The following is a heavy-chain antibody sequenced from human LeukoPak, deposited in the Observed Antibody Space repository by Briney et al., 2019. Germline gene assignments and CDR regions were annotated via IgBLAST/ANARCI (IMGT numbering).Heavy chain of an antibody. D-gene: IGHD1-1*01. V-gene: IGHV1-69*04. Sequence: TVKVSCKASGGTFNHFGINWVRQAPGQGLEWMGRIIPVLDSAKYAPKIQDRVTITADKSTSTAYMELNSLRSEDTAVYFCARDSGRPPTSFDYWGQGTLVTVSS. CDR3: ARDSGRPPTSFDY. CDR2: IIPVLDSA. CDR1: GGTFNHFG. J-gene: IGHJ4*02.